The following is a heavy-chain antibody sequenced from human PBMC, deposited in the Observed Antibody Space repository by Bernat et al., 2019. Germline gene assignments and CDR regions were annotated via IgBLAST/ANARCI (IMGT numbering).Heavy chain of an antibody. CDR1: GFTFSSYA. V-gene: IGHV3-23*01. CDR3: ARVGDGYNYFDY. CDR2: ISGSGGST. J-gene: IGHJ4*02. D-gene: IGHD5-24*01. Sequence: EVQLLESGGGLVQPGGSLRLSCAASGFTFSSYAMSWVRQAPGKGLEWVSAISGSGGSTYYADSVKGRFTISRDNSKNTLYLQMNSLRAEDTAVYYCARVGDGYNYFDYWGQGTLVTVSS.